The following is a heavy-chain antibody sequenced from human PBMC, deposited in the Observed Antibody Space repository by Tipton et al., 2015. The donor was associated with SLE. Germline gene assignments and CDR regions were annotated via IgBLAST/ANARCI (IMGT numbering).Heavy chain of an antibody. Sequence: TLSLTCIVSGVSISTSPYYWGWIRQPPGKGLEWIGSISYSGSAYYNPSLRSRVTISVDTSKNQFSLRLNSVTAADTAVYYCARGMLTWRGAIIGVDVWGQGTSVNVSS. CDR2: ISYSGSA. CDR3: ARGMLTWRGAIIGVDV. V-gene: IGHV4-39*07. D-gene: IGHD2-8*01. J-gene: IGHJ6*02. CDR1: GVSISTSPYY.